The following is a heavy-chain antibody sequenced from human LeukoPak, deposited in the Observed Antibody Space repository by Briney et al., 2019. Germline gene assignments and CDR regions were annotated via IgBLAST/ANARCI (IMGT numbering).Heavy chain of an antibody. Sequence: TPSETLSLTCTVSGGSISSYYWSWVRQPPGKGLEWIGDIYYSGSTNYNPSLKSRVTISVDTSKNQFSLKLRSVTAEDTAVYYCAGRYCSGGSCYFDYWGQGTLVTVSS. CDR1: GGSISSYY. D-gene: IGHD2-15*01. CDR2: IYYSGST. V-gene: IGHV4-59*01. CDR3: AGRYCSGGSCYFDY. J-gene: IGHJ4*02.